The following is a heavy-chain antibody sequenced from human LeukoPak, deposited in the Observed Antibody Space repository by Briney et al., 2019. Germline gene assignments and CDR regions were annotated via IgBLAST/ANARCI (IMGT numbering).Heavy chain of an antibody. J-gene: IGHJ4*02. Sequence: SVTLSLTCTVSGGSISSGDYYWSWIRQPPGKGLEWIGYIHYSGSTYYNPSLKSRVTISVDTSKNQFSLKLSSVTAADTAVYYCAREGRGRAMTNSDYWGQGTLVTVSS. CDR1: GGSISSGDYY. CDR3: AREGRGRAMTNSDY. CDR2: IHYSGST. V-gene: IGHV4-30-4*01. D-gene: IGHD2-2*01.